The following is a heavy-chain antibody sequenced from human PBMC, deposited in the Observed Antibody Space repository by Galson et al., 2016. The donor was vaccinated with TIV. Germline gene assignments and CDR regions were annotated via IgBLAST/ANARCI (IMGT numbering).Heavy chain of an antibody. Sequence: SETLSLTCDVSGFSISSGYWWAWIRQPPGRGLEWIGNISQSGGTYYTPSLKSRVTISVDTSKNHFSLKLTSVTAADTAVYYCARQGATIVRRGYYYYYGMDVWGQGTTVTVSS. J-gene: IGHJ6*02. V-gene: IGHV4-38-2*01. CDR1: GFSISSGYW. CDR2: ISQSGGT. CDR3: ARQGATIVRRGYYYYYGMDV. D-gene: IGHD3-10*01.